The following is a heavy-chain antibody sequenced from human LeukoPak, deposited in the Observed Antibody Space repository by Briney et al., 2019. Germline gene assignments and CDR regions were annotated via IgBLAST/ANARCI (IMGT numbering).Heavy chain of an antibody. CDR2: IYYSGST. CDR3: ARVSFTGYYHFDY. V-gene: IGHV4-39*07. D-gene: IGHD3-9*01. J-gene: IGHJ4*02. Sequence: KPSETLSLTCTVSGGSISSSGYYWGWIRQPPGKGLEWIGSIYYSGSTYYNPSLKSRVTISVDTSKNQFSLNLSSVTAADTAVYYCARVSFTGYYHFDYWGQGTLVTVSS. CDR1: GGSISSSGYY.